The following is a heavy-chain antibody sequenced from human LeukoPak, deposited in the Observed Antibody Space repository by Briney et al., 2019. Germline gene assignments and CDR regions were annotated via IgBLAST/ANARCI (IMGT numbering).Heavy chain of an antibody. J-gene: IGHJ4*02. Sequence: GGSLRPPCAASGFTFSSYSMNWVRQAPGKGLEWVSSISSSSSYIYYADLVKGRFTISRDNAENSLYLQMNSLRAEDTAVYYCARLTEAPYYFDYWGQGTLVTVSS. CDR2: ISSSSSYI. V-gene: IGHV3-21*01. CDR3: ARLTEAPYYFDY. CDR1: GFTFSSYS.